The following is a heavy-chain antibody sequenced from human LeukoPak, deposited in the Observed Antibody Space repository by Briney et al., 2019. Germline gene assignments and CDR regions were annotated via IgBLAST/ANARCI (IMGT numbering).Heavy chain of an antibody. CDR1: GFTFSSYE. CDR3: AKAGGSGYSYYFDY. J-gene: IGHJ4*02. V-gene: IGHV3-23*01. Sequence: PGGSLRLSCAASGFTFSSYEMNWVRQAPGKGLEWVSAISGSGGSTYYADSVKGRFTISRDNSKNTLYLQMNSLRAEDTAVYYCAKAGGSGYSYYFDYWGQGTLVTVSS. D-gene: IGHD3-22*01. CDR2: ISGSGGST.